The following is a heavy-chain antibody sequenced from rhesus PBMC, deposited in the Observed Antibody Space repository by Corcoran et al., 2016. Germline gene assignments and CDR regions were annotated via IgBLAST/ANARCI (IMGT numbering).Heavy chain of an antibody. V-gene: IGHV3S5*01. D-gene: IGHD3-16*01. CDR1: GFTFSSYG. J-gene: IGHJ4*01. Sequence: EVQLVETGGGLVQPGGSLKLSCAASGFTFSSYGMSWVRQAPGKGLEWVSAINSVGVSTYYAYSVKGRFTISSDNSKNTLSLQMNSLRAEDTAVYYCAKDTPLYYYSGSYPFDYWGQGVLVTVSS. CDR3: AKDTPLYYYSGSYPFDY. CDR2: INSVGVST.